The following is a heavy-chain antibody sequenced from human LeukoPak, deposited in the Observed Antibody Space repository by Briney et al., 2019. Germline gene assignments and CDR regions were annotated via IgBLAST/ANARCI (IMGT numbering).Heavy chain of an antibody. CDR1: GFSVTTNY. V-gene: IGHV3-53*01. Sequence: GGSLRLSCAASGFSVTTNYMSWARQAPGKGLEWVSVIYTGGDTYYTDSVKGRFTISRDNSKNTVYLQMNSLRAEDTALYYCTSSTNYGGQHMNYRDSWGQGTLVTVSS. J-gene: IGHJ4*02. CDR2: IYTGGDT. D-gene: IGHD4-23*01. CDR3: TSSTNYGGQHMNYRDS.